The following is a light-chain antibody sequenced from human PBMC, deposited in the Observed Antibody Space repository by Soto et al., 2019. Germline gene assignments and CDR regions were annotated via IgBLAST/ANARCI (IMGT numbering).Light chain of an antibody. CDR3: MQAKQFPYT. Sequence: DVVLTQTPLSLPVTLGQPASISCRSSESLVRSDGNTYLSWLLQRPGQPPRLLIYRISDRFSGVPDRFSGSGAGTEFTLRIRRVEAEDVGIYYCMQAKQFPYTFGQGTRLEIK. J-gene: IGKJ2*01. CDR2: RIS. V-gene: IGKV2-24*01. CDR1: ESLVRSDGNTY.